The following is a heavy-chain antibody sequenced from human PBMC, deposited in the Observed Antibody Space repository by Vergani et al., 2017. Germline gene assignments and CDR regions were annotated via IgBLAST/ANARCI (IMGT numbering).Heavy chain of an antibody. D-gene: IGHD2-15*01. J-gene: IGHJ5*02. V-gene: IGHV4-4*07. Sequence: QVQLQESGPGLVKPSETLSLTCTVSGGSISSYYWSWIRQPAGKGLEWIGRIYTSGSTNYNPSLKSRVTMSVDTSKNQFSLKLSSVTAADTAVYYCATNLGYCSGGSCYNWFDPWGQGTLVTVSS. CDR2: IYTSGST. CDR1: GGSISSYY. CDR3: ATNLGYCSGGSCYNWFDP.